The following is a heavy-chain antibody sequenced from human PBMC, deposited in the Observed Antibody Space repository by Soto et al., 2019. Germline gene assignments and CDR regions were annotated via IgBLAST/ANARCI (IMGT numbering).Heavy chain of an antibody. Sequence: ASVKVSCKASGYTFSDHYLHWVRQAPGQGLEWMGWINPNSGATEYAQRFQGWGTMTRDTSIRTAYMEMSGLTADGTAVYYCARDQCSSSGCYERSYKGMDVWGQGTTVTVSS. D-gene: IGHD2-2*01. J-gene: IGHJ6*02. CDR2: INPNSGAT. V-gene: IGHV1-2*04. CDR3: ARDQCSSSGCYERSYKGMDV. CDR1: GYTFSDHY.